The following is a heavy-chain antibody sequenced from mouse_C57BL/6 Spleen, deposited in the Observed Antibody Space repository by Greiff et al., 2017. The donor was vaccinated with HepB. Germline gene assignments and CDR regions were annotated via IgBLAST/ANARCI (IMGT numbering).Heavy chain of an antibody. V-gene: IGHV1-15*01. CDR3: TTPDSSGYAY. Sequence: QVHVKQSGAELVRPGASVTLSCKASGYTFTDYEMHWVKQTPVHGLEWIGAIDPETGGTAYNQKFKGKAILTADKSSSTAYMELLSLTSEDSAVYYCTTPDSSGYAYWGQGTLVTVSA. CDR2: IDPETGGT. D-gene: IGHD3-2*02. J-gene: IGHJ3*01. CDR1: GYTFTDYE.